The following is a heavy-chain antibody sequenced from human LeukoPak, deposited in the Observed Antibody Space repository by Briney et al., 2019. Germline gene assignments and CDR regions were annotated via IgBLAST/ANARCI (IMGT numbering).Heavy chain of an antibody. CDR2: ITSDGSET. V-gene: IGHV3-30*04. CDR1: GFTFSAYG. J-gene: IGHJ4*02. CDR3: ARYSRLRPEILAASYYLDS. D-gene: IGHD2-2*01. Sequence: GGSLRLSCAASGFTFSAYGMNWVRQAPGRGLQWVAAITSDGSETHYADSVKGRFTISRDNAKNTLYLQMNSLRPEDTGVFYCARYSRLRPEILAASYYLDSWGRGTLVTVSS.